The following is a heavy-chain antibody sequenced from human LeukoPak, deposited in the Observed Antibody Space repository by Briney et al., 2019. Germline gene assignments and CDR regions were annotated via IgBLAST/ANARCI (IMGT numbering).Heavy chain of an antibody. V-gene: IGHV4-4*02. J-gene: IGHJ4*02. D-gene: IGHD5-12*01. CDR1: GGSISSNNW. CDR3: AGDPVDSAYDPPFDC. Sequence: SRTLSLTCAVSGGSISSNNWWSWVRQPPGKGLEWIGEIHHSGSINYNPSLKSRVTISLDKSKNHFSLKLSSLTAADTAVYYCAGDPVDSAYDPPFDCWGQGTLVTVSS. CDR2: IHHSGSI.